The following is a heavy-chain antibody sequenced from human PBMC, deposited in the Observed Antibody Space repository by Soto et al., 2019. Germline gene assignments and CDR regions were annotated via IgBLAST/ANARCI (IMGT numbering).Heavy chain of an antibody. D-gene: IGHD3-22*01. Sequence: QVQLQESGPGLVKPSGTLSLTCAVSGVSISRSNWWSGVRPPPGKGLEWIGEIYHSGSTNYNPSRQRRVTISVDKSKNQFSMKLSSVTAAATAVYYCSRESIHYDSSALGDYYYGMDVWGQGTTVTVSS. J-gene: IGHJ6*02. CDR3: SRESIHYDSSALGDYYYGMDV. CDR2: IYHSGST. CDR1: GVSISRSNW. V-gene: IGHV4-4*02.